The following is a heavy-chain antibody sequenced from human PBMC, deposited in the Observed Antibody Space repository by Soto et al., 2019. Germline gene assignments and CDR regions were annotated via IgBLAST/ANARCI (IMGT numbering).Heavy chain of an antibody. Sequence: WASVKVSCKASGYTFTSYAMHWVRQAPGQRLEWMGWINAGNGNTKYSQKFQGRVTITRDTSASTAYMELSSLRSEDTAVYYCARSGDGYNPKGPFDYWGQGTLVTVSS. V-gene: IGHV1-3*01. CDR1: GYTFTSYA. D-gene: IGHD2-21*01. CDR3: ARSGDGYNPKGPFDY. CDR2: INAGNGNT. J-gene: IGHJ4*02.